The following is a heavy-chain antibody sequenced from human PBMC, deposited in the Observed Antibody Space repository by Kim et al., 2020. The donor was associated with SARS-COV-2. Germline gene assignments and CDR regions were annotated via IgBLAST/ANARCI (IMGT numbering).Heavy chain of an antibody. CDR1: GFTLSSYS. Sequence: GGSLRLSCAASGFTLSSYSMDWVRQAPGKGLEWVSYISGSSSTIFYADSVKGRFTISRDNAKNSLFLQMSSLRDEDTAVYYCARRFSASGSDDFWGQGTL. J-gene: IGHJ4*02. CDR2: ISGSSSTI. CDR3: ARRFSASGSDDF. V-gene: IGHV3-48*02. D-gene: IGHD3-10*01.